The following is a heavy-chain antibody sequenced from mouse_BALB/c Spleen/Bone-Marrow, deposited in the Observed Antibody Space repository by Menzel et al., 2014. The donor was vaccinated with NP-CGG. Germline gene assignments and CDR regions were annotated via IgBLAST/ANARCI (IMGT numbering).Heavy chain of an antibody. CDR1: GYSITSAYA. Sequence: VQLQQSGPGLMKPSQSLSLPCTVTGYSITSAYAWNLIRQFPGDKLEWMGYITSSGHTSYNPSLKSRISITRDTSKNQFFLQLNSVTTEDTATYFCARSGNFFDYWGQGTTLTVSS. CDR3: ARSGNFFDY. D-gene: IGHD3-1*01. V-gene: IGHV3-2*02. J-gene: IGHJ2*01. CDR2: ITSSGHT.